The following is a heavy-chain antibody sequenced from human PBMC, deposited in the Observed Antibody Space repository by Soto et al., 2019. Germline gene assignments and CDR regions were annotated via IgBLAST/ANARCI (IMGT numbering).Heavy chain of an antibody. V-gene: IGHV3-23*01. CDR1: GFTFSSYA. D-gene: IGHD3-9*01. J-gene: IGHJ4*02. CDR2: ISGSGGST. Sequence: PGGSLRLSCAASGFTFSSYAMSWVRQAPGKGLEWVSAISGSGGSTYYADSVKGRFTISRDNSKNTLYLQMNSLRAEDTAVYYCAKDSPGAHDILTGYYSYWGQGALVTVSS. CDR3: AKDSPGAHDILTGYYSY.